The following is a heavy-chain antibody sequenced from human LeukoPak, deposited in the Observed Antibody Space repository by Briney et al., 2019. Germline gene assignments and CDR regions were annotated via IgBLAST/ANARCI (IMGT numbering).Heavy chain of an antibody. D-gene: IGHD2-2*01. Sequence: SVKVSCKASGGTFSSYAISWVRQAPGQGLEWMGGIIPIFGTANYAQKFQGRVTITTDESTSTAYMELSSLRSEDTAVYYCASMRLVVVPAAMYFDYWGQGILVTVSS. J-gene: IGHJ4*02. CDR2: IIPIFGTA. V-gene: IGHV1-69*05. CDR3: ASMRLVVVPAAMYFDY. CDR1: GGTFSSYA.